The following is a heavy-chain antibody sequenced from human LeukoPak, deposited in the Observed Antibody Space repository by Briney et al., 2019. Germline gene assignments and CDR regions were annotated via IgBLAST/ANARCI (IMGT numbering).Heavy chain of an antibody. J-gene: IGHJ1*01. Sequence: SETLSLTCTASGGSISSGSYYWSWIRPPAGKGLEWIGRIYTSGSTNYNPSLKSRVTISVDTSKNQFSLKLSSVTAADTAVYYCARVGGSGSYEYFQHWGQGTLVTVSS. D-gene: IGHD3-10*01. CDR3: ARVGGSGSYEYFQH. V-gene: IGHV4-61*02. CDR2: IYTSGST. CDR1: GGSISSGSYY.